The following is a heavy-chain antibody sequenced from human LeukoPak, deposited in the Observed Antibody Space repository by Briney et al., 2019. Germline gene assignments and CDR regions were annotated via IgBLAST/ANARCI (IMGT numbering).Heavy chain of an antibody. CDR3: ARDSVARMSAFDI. D-gene: IGHD2-15*01. CDR2: ISGSGGST. Sequence: GGSLRLSCAASRFTFSSYAMSWVRQAPGKGLEWVSAISGSGGSTYYADSVKGRFTISRDNSKNTLYLQMNSLRAEDTAVYYCARDSVARMSAFDIWGQGTMVTVSS. J-gene: IGHJ3*02. CDR1: RFTFSSYA. V-gene: IGHV3-23*01.